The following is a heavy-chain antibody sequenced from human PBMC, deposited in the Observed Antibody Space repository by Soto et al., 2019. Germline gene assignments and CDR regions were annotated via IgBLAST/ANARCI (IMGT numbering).Heavy chain of an antibody. CDR2: ISAYNGNT. V-gene: IGHV1-18*01. J-gene: IGHJ6*02. CDR1: GYTFTSYG. D-gene: IGHD2-2*01. CDR3: ARYQLLRPYFYYGMDV. Sequence: ASVKVSCKASGYTFTSYGISWVRQAPGQGLEWMGWISAYNGNTNYAQKLQGRVTMTTDTSTSTAYMELRSLRSDDTAVYYCARYQLLRPYFYYGMDVWGQGTTVTV.